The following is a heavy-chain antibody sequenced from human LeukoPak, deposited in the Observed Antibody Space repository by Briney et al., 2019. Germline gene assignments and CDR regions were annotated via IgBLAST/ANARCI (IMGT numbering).Heavy chain of an antibody. D-gene: IGHD3-3*01. CDR3: ARRYYDFWSGFIDWFDP. CDR2: INPNSGGT. J-gene: IGHJ5*02. V-gene: IGHV1-2*02. Sequence: ASVKVSCKASGYTFTSYYMHWVRQAPGQGLEWMGWINPNSGGTNYAQKFQGRVTMTRDTSISTAYMELSRLRSDDTAVYYCARRYYDFWSGFIDWFDPWGQGTLVTVSS. CDR1: GYTFTSYY.